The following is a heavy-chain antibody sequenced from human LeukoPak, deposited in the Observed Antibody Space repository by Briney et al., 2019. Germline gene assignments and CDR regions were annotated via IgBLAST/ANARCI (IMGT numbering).Heavy chain of an antibody. J-gene: IGHJ5*01. CDR1: RFTFSSYG. Sequence: GGSLRLSCAASRFTFSSYGMHWVRQAPGKGLQWVAAITYDGSTRYHPDSVKGRFTISRDNSKDTLYLQMNSLKIEDTATYYCARVRRYSQYESSGYYADSWGQGTLVTVSS. CDR2: ITYDGSTR. V-gene: IGHV3-30*03. D-gene: IGHD3-22*01. CDR3: ARVRRYSQYESSGYYADS.